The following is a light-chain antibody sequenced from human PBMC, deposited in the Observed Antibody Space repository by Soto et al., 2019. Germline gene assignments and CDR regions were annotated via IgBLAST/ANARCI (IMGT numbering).Light chain of an antibody. J-gene: IGLJ2*01. CDR1: SSDVGGYNY. V-gene: IGLV2-14*01. Sequence: QSALTQPASVPGSPGQSITISCTGSSSDVGGYNYVSWYQQHPDKAPKLMIYEVSNRPSGVSNRFSGSKSGKTASLTISGLQAEDEADYYCSSYTTNKTLVFGGGTKLTVL. CDR3: SSYTTNKTLV. CDR2: EVS.